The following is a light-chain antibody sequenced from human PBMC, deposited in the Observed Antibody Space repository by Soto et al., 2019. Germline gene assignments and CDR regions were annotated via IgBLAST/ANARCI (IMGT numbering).Light chain of an antibody. J-gene: IGKJ1*01. CDR2: LTS. V-gene: IGKV3-11*01. CDR1: QAVNTR. CDR3: HQRQSWPRT. Sequence: EIVLTQSPATLSSFPGDRGTLSCWASQAVNTRLAWYQHKPGQAPRLLIYLTSNRAAGIPARFSGSGSGTDFTLTISDVEPEDFAVYYCHQRQSWPRTFGQGTKVDI.